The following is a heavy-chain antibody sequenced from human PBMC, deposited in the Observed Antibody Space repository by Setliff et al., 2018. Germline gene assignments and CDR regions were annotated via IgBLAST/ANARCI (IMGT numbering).Heavy chain of an antibody. CDR3: ARSPITIFGVVLHPLDY. Sequence: SETLSLTCAVYGGSFSGYYWSWIRQPPGKGLEWIGEINHSGSTNSNPSLKSRVTISVDTSKNQFSLKLSSVTAADTAVYYCARSPITIFGVVLHPLDYWGQGALVTVSS. J-gene: IGHJ4*02. CDR1: GGSFSGYY. CDR2: INHSGST. D-gene: IGHD3-3*01. V-gene: IGHV4-34*01.